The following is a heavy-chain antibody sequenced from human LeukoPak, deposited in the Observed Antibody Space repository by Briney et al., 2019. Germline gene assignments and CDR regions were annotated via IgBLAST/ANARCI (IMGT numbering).Heavy chain of an antibody. CDR2: ISGSGGST. D-gene: IGHD2-8*01. J-gene: IGHJ1*01. CDR1: GFTFSSYA. Sequence: PGGSLRLSCAASGFTFSSYALSWVRQAPGKGLEWVSSISGSGGSTFYADSVKGRFTISRDNSKNTLHLQLNSLRAEDTALYYCAKDRTSHRGIAEYLHHWGQGTLVTVSS. V-gene: IGHV3-23*01. CDR3: AKDRTSHRGIAEYLHH.